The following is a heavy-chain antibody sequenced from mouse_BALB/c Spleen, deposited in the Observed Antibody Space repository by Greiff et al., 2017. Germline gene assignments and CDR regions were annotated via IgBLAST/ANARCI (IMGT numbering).Heavy chain of an antibody. CDR1: GYSITSGYY. V-gene: IGHV3-6*02. CDR2: ISYDGSN. Sequence: EVQLQESGPGLVKPSQSLSLTCSVTGYSITSGYYWNWIRQFPGNKLEWMGYISYDGSNNYNPSLKNRISITRDTSKNQFFLKLNSVTTEDTATYYCASYSAMDYWGQGTSVTVSS. CDR3: ASYSAMDY. D-gene: IGHD2-12*01. J-gene: IGHJ4*01.